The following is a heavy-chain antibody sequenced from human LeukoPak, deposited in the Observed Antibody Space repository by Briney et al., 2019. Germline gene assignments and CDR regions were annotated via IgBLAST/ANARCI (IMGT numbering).Heavy chain of an antibody. D-gene: IGHD2-15*01. V-gene: IGHV3-48*04. CDR1: GFTFSSYS. CDR2: ISSSSSTI. Sequence: HSGGSLRLSCAASGFTFSSYSMNWVRQAPGKGLEWVSYISSSSSTIYYADSVKGRFTISRDNSKLHLQMNSLRAEDTAVYYCAKDRVSGGSCQDYWGQGTLVTVSS. J-gene: IGHJ4*02. CDR3: AKDRVSGGSCQDY.